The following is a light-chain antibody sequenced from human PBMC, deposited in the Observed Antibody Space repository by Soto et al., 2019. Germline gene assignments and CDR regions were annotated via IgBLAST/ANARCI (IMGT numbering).Light chain of an antibody. V-gene: IGLV2-8*01. CDR2: GVN. CDR1: SSDVGSYNY. J-gene: IGLJ3*02. CDR3: TSYAGSNNPVV. Sequence: QSVLTQPPSASGSPGQSVTISCTGTSSDVGSYNYVSWYQQHPDKAPKLIIYGVNERPSWVPDRFSGSKSGNTASLTVSGLQAEDEADYYCTSYAGSNNPVVFGGGTKLTVL.